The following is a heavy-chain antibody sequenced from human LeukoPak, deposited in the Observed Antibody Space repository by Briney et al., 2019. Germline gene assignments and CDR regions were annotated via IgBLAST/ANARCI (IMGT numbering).Heavy chain of an antibody. Sequence: GGSLRLSCAASGFTFSSYAMSWVRQAPGKGLEWVSAISGSGGSTYYADSVKGRFTISRDNSKNTLYLQMNSLRAEDTAVSYCAKDPPYCSGGSCYYFDYWGQGTLVTVSS. V-gene: IGHV3-23*01. CDR3: AKDPPYCSGGSCYYFDY. J-gene: IGHJ4*02. CDR1: GFTFSSYA. CDR2: ISGSGGST. D-gene: IGHD2-15*01.